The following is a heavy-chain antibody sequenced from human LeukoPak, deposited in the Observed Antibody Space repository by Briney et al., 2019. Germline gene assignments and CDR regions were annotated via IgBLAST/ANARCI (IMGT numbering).Heavy chain of an antibody. CDR3: AGSTGPYDY. V-gene: IGHV4-39*07. CDR1: GGSISSGDYY. D-gene: IGHD2-8*02. CDR2: INHSGST. Sequence: SETLSLTCTVSGGSISSGDYYWSWIRQPPGKGLEWIGEINHSGSTNYNPSLKSRVTISVDTSKNQFSQKLSSVTAADTAVYYCAGSTGPYDYWGQGILVTVSS. J-gene: IGHJ4*02.